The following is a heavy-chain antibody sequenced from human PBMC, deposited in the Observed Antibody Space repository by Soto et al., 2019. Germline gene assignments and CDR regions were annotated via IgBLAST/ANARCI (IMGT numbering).Heavy chain of an antibody. J-gene: IGHJ6*03. Sequence: SQTLSLTCAISGDSVSSNSAAWNWIRQSPSRGLEWLGRTYYRSRWYNDYAVSVRSRITVNPDTSKDQFSLQLTSVTPEDTAVYYCAGTTSHYWYYMDVWGKGTTVTVSS. D-gene: IGHD1-7*01. CDR3: AGTTSHYWYYMDV. V-gene: IGHV6-1*01. CDR1: GDSVSSNSAA. CDR2: TYYRSRWYN.